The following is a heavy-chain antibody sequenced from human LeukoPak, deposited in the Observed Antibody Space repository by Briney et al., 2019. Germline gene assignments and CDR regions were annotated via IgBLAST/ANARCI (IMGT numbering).Heavy chain of an antibody. CDR1: GGSISSYC. D-gene: IGHD2-21*01. J-gene: IGHJ5*02. Sequence: SETLSLTCTVSGGSISSYCWSWVRQPPGKGLEWIGYIYTSGSTDYNPSLKSRVTMSVDTSRNQLSMELRFLTAADTAVYYCATSHDVKTAPYDLWGQGTQVTVSS. CDR3: ATSHDVKTAPYDL. CDR2: IYTSGST. V-gene: IGHV4-4*09.